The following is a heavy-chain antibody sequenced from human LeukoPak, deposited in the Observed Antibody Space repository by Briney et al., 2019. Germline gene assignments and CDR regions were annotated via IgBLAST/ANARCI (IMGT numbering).Heavy chain of an antibody. J-gene: IGHJ4*02. D-gene: IGHD2/OR15-2a*01. CDR3: AKTTGNIARAYFDY. CDR2: VSGSGGTS. CDR1: GFTFSSYA. V-gene: IGHV3-23*01. Sequence: TGGSLRPSCAASGFTFSSYAMSWVRQAPGKGLEWVSAVSGSGGTSYYADSVKGRFTISRENSKNTLHLQMNSLRAEDTAVYYCAKTTGNIARAYFDYWGQGALVTVSS.